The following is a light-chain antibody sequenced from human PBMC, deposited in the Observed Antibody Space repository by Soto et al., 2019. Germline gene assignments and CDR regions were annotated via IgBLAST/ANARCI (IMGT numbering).Light chain of an antibody. Sequence: AIQMTQSPSSLSASVGDRLIITCRASEDIGSELGWYQHRPGTAPKLLIYGASRLESGVPSRFSASGSGTYVSLGINNMQPEDCATYYCLQDDDYPRTFGQGTKVEL. V-gene: IGKV1-6*02. CDR1: EDIGSE. CDR2: GAS. J-gene: IGKJ1*01. CDR3: LQDDDYPRT.